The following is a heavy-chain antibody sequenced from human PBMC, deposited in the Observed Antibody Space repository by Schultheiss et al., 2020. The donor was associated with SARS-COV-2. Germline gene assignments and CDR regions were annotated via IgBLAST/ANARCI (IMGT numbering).Heavy chain of an antibody. CDR1: GGSFSGYY. Sequence: SETLSLTCAVYGGSFSGYYWSWIRQPPGKGLEWIGEINHSGSTNYNPSLKSRVTISVDTSKNQFSLKLSSVTAADTAVYYCARHMGVYSSGTGWAFDIWGQGTTVTVSS. CDR3: ARHMGVYSSGTGWAFDI. V-gene: IGHV4-34*01. J-gene: IGHJ3*02. D-gene: IGHD6-19*01. CDR2: INHSGST.